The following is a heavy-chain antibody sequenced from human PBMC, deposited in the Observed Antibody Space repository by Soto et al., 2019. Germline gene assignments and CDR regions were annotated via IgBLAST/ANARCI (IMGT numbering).Heavy chain of an antibody. CDR3: ASTRYSSGWYRVYFDY. V-gene: IGHV4-59*01. Sequence: ASETLSLTCTVSGGSISSYYWSWIRQPPGKGLEWIGYIYYSGSTNYNPSLKSRVTISVDTSKNQFSLKLSSVTAADTAVYYCASTRYSSGWYRVYFDYWGQGTLVTVSS. D-gene: IGHD6-19*01. CDR1: GGSISSYY. CDR2: IYYSGST. J-gene: IGHJ4*02.